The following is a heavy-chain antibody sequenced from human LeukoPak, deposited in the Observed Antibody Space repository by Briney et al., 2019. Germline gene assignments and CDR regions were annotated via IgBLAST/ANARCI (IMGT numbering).Heavy chain of an antibody. Sequence: PSQTLSLTCTVSGGSISSGSYYWSWIRQPAGKGLEWIGRIYTSGSTNYNPSLKSRVTISVDTSKNQFSLKLSSVTAADTAVYYCARAAELAYCGGDCYPLYYYYYYMDVWGKGTTVTVSS. J-gene: IGHJ6*03. CDR3: ARAAELAYCGGDCYPLYYYYYYMDV. V-gene: IGHV4-61*02. CDR1: GGSISSGSYY. CDR2: IYTSGST. D-gene: IGHD2-21*01.